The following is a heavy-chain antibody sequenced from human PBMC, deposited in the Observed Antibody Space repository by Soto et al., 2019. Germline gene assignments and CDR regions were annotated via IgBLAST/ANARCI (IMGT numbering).Heavy chain of an antibody. CDR1: GYTFTSYY. D-gene: IGHD1-26*01. CDR3: ARDAPTWELRLNWFDP. J-gene: IGHJ5*02. CDR2: INPSGGST. Sequence: ASVKVSCKASGYTFTSYYMHWVRQAPGQGLEWMGIINPSGGSTSYAQKFQGRVTMTRDTSTSTVYMELSSLRSEDTAVYYCARDAPTWELRLNWFDPWGQGTLVTVST. V-gene: IGHV1-46*01.